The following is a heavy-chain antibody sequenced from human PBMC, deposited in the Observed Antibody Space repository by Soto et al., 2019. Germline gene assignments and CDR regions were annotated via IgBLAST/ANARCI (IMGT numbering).Heavy chain of an antibody. V-gene: IGHV3-23*01. Sequence: GGSLRLSCAASGFTFSSYAMSWVRQAPGKGLEWVSAISGSGGSTYYADSVKGRLPISRENSKNTLYLQMNSLRAEDTAVYYCAKVAYYYDSSGYQYYFDYWGQGTLVTVSS. J-gene: IGHJ4*02. CDR3: AKVAYYYDSSGYQYYFDY. CDR2: ISGSGGST. D-gene: IGHD3-22*01. CDR1: GFTFSSYA.